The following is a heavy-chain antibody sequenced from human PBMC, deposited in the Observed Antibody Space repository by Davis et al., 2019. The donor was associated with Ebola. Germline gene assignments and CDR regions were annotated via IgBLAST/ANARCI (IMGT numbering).Heavy chain of an antibody. CDR2: INPRGGSS. CDR3: ARASAMIQGVFES. Sequence: ASVKVSCNASGYTFNNYYLHWVRQAPGQGLEWMGIINPRGGSSSYAQNFQDRVIMTRDTSTSTVFMDLSTLRSEDTAVYYCARASAMIQGVFESWGQGTLVTVSS. J-gene: IGHJ4*02. CDR1: GYTFNNYY. D-gene: IGHD3-10*01. V-gene: IGHV1-46*02.